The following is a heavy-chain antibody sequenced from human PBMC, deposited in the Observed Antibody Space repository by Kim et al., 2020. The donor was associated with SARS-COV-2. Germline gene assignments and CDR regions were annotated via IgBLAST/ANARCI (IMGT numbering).Heavy chain of an antibody. CDR1: GFTFSSYA. CDR3: VKASLHRTYSSGWPQYFDY. D-gene: IGHD6-19*01. Sequence: GGSLRLSCSASGFTFSSYAMHWVRQAPGKGLEYVSAISSNGGSTYYADSVKGRFTISRDNSKNTLYLQMSSLRAEDTAVYYCVKASLHRTYSSGWPQYFDYWGQGTLVTVSS. CDR2: ISSNGGST. V-gene: IGHV3-64D*06. J-gene: IGHJ4*02.